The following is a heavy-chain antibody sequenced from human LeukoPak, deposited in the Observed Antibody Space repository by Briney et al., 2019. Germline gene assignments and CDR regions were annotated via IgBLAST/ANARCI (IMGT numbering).Heavy chain of an antibody. V-gene: IGHV3-7*01. CDR1: GFIFENYW. D-gene: IGHD6-13*01. Sequence: PGGSLRLSCAASGFIFENYWMNWVRQAPGKGLEWVANIEQDGSEKYYVDSVKGRFTISRDNAKNSLYLQMNSLRAEDTAVYYCARGEAAEGKIFAYWGQGTLVTVSS. CDR2: IEQDGSEK. CDR3: ARGEAAEGKIFAY. J-gene: IGHJ4*02.